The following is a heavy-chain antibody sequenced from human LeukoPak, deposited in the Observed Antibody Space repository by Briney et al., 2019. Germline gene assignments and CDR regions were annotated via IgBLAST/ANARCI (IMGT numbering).Heavy chain of an antibody. Sequence: GGSLRLSCAASGFTVSSNYMSWVRQAPGKGLEWVSVIYSGGSTYYADSVKGRFTISRDNSKNTLYLQMNSLRAEDTAVYYCARDWYYYGSGSKGNAFDIWGQGTMVTVSS. CDR2: IYSGGST. D-gene: IGHD3-10*01. V-gene: IGHV3-66*01. J-gene: IGHJ3*02. CDR3: ARDWYYYGSGSKGNAFDI. CDR1: GFTVSSNY.